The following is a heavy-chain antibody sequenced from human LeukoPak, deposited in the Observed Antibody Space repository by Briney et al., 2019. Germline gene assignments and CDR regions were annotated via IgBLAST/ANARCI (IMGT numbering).Heavy chain of an antibody. CDR1: GFTFSRSW. V-gene: IGHV3-7*01. J-gene: IGHJ4*02. CDR3: TGSSGY. D-gene: IGHD3-10*01. CDR2: IKKDGSEE. Sequence: GGSLSLSCAASGFTFSRSWMSWARQAPGKGLEWVANIKKDGSEEYYVDSVKGRFTISRDNAKNSLYLQMNSLRGEDTAVYYCTGSSGYWGQGTLVIVSS.